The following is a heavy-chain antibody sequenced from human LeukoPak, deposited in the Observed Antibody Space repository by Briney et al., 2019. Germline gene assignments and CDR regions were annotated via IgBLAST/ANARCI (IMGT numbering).Heavy chain of an antibody. CDR3: ARRRYGDYAHFDY. CDR1: GFTFSSYW. Sequence: GGSLRLSCAASGFTFSSYWMAWVRQAPGKGLEWVANIEQDGSEKNYVDSVKGRFTISRDNAKNSLCLQMSSLRAEDTAVYYCARRRYGDYAHFDYWGQGTLVTVSS. V-gene: IGHV3-7*05. D-gene: IGHD4-17*01. J-gene: IGHJ4*02. CDR2: IEQDGSEK.